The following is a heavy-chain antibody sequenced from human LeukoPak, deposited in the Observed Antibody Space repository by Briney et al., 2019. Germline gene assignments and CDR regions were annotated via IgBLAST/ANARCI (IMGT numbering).Heavy chain of an antibody. CDR3: TVWFGGLYGVLRAFDI. CDR2: IYPGDSDT. V-gene: IGHV5-51*01. D-gene: IGHD3-10*01. J-gene: IGHJ3*02. Sequence: GESLKISCKGSGYSFTSYWIGWVRQMPGKGLEWMGIIYPGDSDTRYSPSFQGQVTISADKSISTAYLQWSSLKASDTAMYYCTVWFGGLYGVLRAFDIWGQGTMVTVSS. CDR1: GYSFTSYW.